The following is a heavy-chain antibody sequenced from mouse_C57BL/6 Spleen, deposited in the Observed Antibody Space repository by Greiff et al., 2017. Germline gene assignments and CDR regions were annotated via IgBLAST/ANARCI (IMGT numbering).Heavy chain of an antibody. CDR2: IDPETGGT. CDR3: KLYSNHGVYAMDY. V-gene: IGHV1-15*01. CDR1: GYTFTDYE. Sequence: QVHVKQSGAELVRPGASVTLSCKASGYTFTDYEMHWVKQTPVHGLEWIGAIDPETGGTAYNQKFKGKAILTADKSSSTAYMELRSLTSEDSAVYYPKLYSNHGVYAMDYWGQGTSVTVSS. D-gene: IGHD2-5*01. J-gene: IGHJ4*01.